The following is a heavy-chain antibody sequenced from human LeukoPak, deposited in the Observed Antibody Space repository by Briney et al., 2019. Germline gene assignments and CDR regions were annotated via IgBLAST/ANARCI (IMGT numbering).Heavy chain of an antibody. J-gene: IGHJ6*03. D-gene: IGHD6-13*01. V-gene: IGHV1-46*01. CDR3: ARVSAPGIAAAGNFGDYYYYMDV. CDR2: INPSGGST. Sequence: ASVKVSCKASGYTFTSYYMHWVRQAPGQGLEWMGIINPSGGSTSYAQKFQGRVTMTRDTSTSTVYMELSSLRAEDTALYYCARVSAPGIAAAGNFGDYYYYMDVWGKGTTVTVSS. CDR1: GYTFTSYY.